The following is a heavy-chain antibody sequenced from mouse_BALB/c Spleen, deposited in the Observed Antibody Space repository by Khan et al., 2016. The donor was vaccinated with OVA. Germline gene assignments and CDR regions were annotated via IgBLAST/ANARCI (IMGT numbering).Heavy chain of an antibody. J-gene: IGHJ2*01. V-gene: IGHV3-2*02. CDR1: GYSITSDYA. CDR2: ISDSGNT. Sequence: VQLQESGPGLVKPSQSLSLTCTVTGYSITSDYAWNWIRQFPGNKLEWMGYISDSGNTSYNPSLKSRVSMTRDTSKNQFFLQLNSVTTEDTATYYCARSILANWGQGTTLTVSS. CDR3: ARSILAN.